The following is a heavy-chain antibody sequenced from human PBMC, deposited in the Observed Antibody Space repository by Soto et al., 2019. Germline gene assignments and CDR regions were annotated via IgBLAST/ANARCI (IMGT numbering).Heavy chain of an antibody. CDR2: ISWDGGST. CDR3: TKDIAASGWYSLDY. J-gene: IGHJ4*02. D-gene: IGHD6-19*01. CDR1: GFTFDDYT. V-gene: IGHV3-43*01. Sequence: PGLSLKLSCAASGFTFDDYTMHWVRQAPRKGLEWVSLISWDGGSTYYADSVKGRFTISRDNSKNSLYLQMNSLRTEDTALYDCTKDIAASGWYSLDYWGQGPLVTVSA.